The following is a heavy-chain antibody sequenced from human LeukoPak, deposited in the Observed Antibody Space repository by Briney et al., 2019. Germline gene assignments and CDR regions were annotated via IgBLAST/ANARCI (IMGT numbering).Heavy chain of an antibody. Sequence: GGSLRLCCAAAGFTVSRTYMSWGRQAPGMWLELVSVLYSGGTTSYAEPVKGRFSISRDNSKNTLYLQMNSLRVEDTAVYYCTRDHSGNSGYDPYDAFDIWGQGTMVTVSS. CDR3: TRDHSGNSGYDPYDAFDI. J-gene: IGHJ3*02. D-gene: IGHD5-12*01. V-gene: IGHV3-66*01. CDR1: GFTVSRTY. CDR2: LYSGGTT.